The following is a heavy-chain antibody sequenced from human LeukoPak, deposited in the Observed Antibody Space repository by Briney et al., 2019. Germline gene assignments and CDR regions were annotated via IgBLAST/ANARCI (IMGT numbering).Heavy chain of an antibody. V-gene: IGHV3-48*01. CDR2: ISSSSITI. J-gene: IGHJ4*02. Sequence: GGSLRLSCAASGFTFSSYSMNWVRQAPGKGLEWVSYISSSSITIYYADSVKGRFTISRDNAKNSLYLQMTSLTAEYTAVYYCTRSYYYDSSGYYDFDYWGQGTLVTASS. D-gene: IGHD3-22*01. CDR1: GFTFSSYS. CDR3: TRSYYYDSSGYYDFDY.